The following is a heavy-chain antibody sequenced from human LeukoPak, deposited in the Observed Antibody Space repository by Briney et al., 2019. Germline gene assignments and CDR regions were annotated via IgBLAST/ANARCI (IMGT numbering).Heavy chain of an antibody. Sequence: SETLSLTCAVSTYSISSNNWWAWIRQPPGKGLEWIGYIYYSGSTYYNPSLKSRVTMSVDTSKNQFSLKLNSVTAVDTAVYYCVKKVAGVTWFDSWGQGTLVTVSS. J-gene: IGHJ5*01. CDR2: IYYSGST. CDR3: VKKVAGVTWFDS. V-gene: IGHV4-28*01. D-gene: IGHD2-21*02. CDR1: TYSISSNNW.